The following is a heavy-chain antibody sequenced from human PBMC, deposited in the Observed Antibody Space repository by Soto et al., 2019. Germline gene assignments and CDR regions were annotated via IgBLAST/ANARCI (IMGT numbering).Heavy chain of an antibody. CDR3: ARSSSASHRYFDY. CDR1: GGSISSYY. D-gene: IGHD6-6*01. CDR2: IYYSGST. V-gene: IGHV4-59*08. Sequence: SETLSLTCTVSGGSISSYYWSWIRQPPGKGLEWIGYIYYSGSTNYNPSLKSRVTISVDTSKNQFSLKLSSVTAADTAVYYCARSSSASHRYFDYWGQGTLVTVSS. J-gene: IGHJ4*02.